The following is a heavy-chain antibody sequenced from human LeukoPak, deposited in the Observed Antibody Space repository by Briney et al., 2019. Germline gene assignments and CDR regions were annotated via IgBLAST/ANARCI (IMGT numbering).Heavy chain of an antibody. Sequence: ASVTVSYKASGYSFTTHDINWVRQSTGQGGEWMGWMNPNSGKSGYAQKFQGRVTMTRDTSISTVYMELSSLGSDDTAVYYCARESGLTDNWLDSWGQGTLVIVSS. CDR1: GYSFTTHD. CDR2: MNPNSGKS. D-gene: IGHD5-12*01. CDR3: ARESGLTDNWLDS. V-gene: IGHV1-8*01. J-gene: IGHJ5*01.